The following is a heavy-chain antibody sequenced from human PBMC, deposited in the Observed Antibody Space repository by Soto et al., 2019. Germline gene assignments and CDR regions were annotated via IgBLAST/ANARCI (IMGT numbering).Heavy chain of an antibody. J-gene: IGHJ4*02. CDR3: AHGPFYDHSGYPDY. D-gene: IGHD3-22*01. CDR1: GFSLSTSGAG. CDR2: IYWNDDK. Sequence: ESGPTLVNPTQTLTLTCTFSGFSLSTSGAGVTWIRQPPGKALEWLALIYWNDDKRYTPSLKSRRTINKDTSKNQEVLTMTTMDPVDTPTYYCAHGPFYDHSGYPDYWGQGTLVTVSS. V-gene: IGHV2-5*01.